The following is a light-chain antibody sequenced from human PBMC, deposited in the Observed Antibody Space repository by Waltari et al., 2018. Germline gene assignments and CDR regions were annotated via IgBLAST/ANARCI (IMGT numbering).Light chain of an antibody. V-gene: IGLV2-14*03. CDR1: SSDVGAYNS. CDR3: ISYTTSDTMI. J-gene: IGLJ2*01. Sequence: QSALTQPASVSGSPGQSIPISCTGTSSDVGAYNSVSWYQQHPGKVPKLIIYDVSHRPSGVSFRFSGSKSDNTASLTISGLQAEDEADYYCISYTTSDTMIFGGGTKLTVL. CDR2: DVS.